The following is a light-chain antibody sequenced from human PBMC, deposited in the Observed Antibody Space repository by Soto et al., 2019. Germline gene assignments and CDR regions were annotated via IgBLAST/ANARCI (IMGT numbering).Light chain of an antibody. CDR3: QSYDSSLSFYV. Sequence: QSVLTQPPSVSGAPGQRVTISCTGSSSNIGAGYDVNWYQKLPGTAPKLLIYGNSNRPSGVPDRFSGSKSGTSASLAITGLQAEDEADYYCQSYDSSLSFYVFGTGTKLTVL. CDR1: SSNIGAGYD. J-gene: IGLJ1*01. V-gene: IGLV1-40*01. CDR2: GNS.